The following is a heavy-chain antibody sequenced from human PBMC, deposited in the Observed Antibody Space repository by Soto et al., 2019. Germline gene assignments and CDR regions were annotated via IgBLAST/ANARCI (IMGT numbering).Heavy chain of an antibody. CDR1: GFTFSESF. CDR3: ARGAVSRQHFYYGFDV. Sequence: GSLILSFAASGFTFSESFMSWIRQAPGKGLEWVSSISTTSTFTDYAASLKGRVTVSRDNSRNALFLQLNSLRDEDTAVYFCARGAVSRQHFYYGFDVWGQGTTVTVSS. J-gene: IGHJ6*02. V-gene: IGHV3-11*06. D-gene: IGHD4-17*01. CDR2: ISTTSTFT.